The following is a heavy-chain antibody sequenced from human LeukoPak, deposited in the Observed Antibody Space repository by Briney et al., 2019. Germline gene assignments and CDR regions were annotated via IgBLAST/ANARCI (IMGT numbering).Heavy chain of an antibody. D-gene: IGHD4-17*01. CDR2: ISGSGGST. CDR1: GFTFSSYA. V-gene: IGHV3-23*01. J-gene: IGHJ4*02. Sequence: GGSLRLSCAASGFTFSSYAMSWVRQAPGKGLEWVSAISGSGGSTYYADSVKGRFTISRDNSKNTLYLQMNSLGAEDMAVYYCAKDSGRDDYGDDDGYWGQGTLVTVSS. CDR3: AKDSGRDDYGDDDGY.